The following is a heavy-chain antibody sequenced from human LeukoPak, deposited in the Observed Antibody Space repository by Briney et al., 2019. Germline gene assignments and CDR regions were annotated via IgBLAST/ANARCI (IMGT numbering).Heavy chain of an antibody. D-gene: IGHD3-10*01. Sequence: ASVKVSCKASGYTFTGYYMHWVRQAPGQGLEWMGWINPNSGGTNYAQTFQGRVTMTRDTSISTAYMELSRLRSDDTAVYYCARVNKRFGELLDYYGMDVWGQGTKVTVSS. CDR1: GYTFTGYY. V-gene: IGHV1-2*02. J-gene: IGHJ6*02. CDR3: ARVNKRFGELLDYYGMDV. CDR2: INPNSGGT.